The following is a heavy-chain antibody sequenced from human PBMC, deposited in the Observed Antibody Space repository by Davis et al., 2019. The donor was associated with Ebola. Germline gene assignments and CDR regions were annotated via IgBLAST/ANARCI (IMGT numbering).Heavy chain of an antibody. CDR1: VITFSSYA. Sequence: PGGSLRLSCTDSVITFSSYAMTWVRQAPGKGLEWVSAISGSGGSTYYADSVKGRFTISRDNSKKTLYLQMNSLRAEDTAVYYCARVRGLAAATTYTPQYYYYYGMDVWGQGTTVTVSS. D-gene: IGHD6-13*01. CDR2: ISGSGGST. V-gene: IGHV3-23*01. CDR3: ARVRGLAAATTYTPQYYYYYGMDV. J-gene: IGHJ6*02.